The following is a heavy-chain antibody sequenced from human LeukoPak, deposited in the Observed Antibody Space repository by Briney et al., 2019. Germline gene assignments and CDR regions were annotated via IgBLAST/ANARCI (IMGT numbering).Heavy chain of an antibody. CDR1: GYSISSGYY. CDR3: ARQQWLVTLYFDY. D-gene: IGHD6-19*01. CDR2: IYHSGST. V-gene: IGHV4-38-2*02. J-gene: IGHJ4*02. Sequence: SETLSLTCTVSGYSISSGYYWGWIRQPPGKGLEWIGSIYHSGSTYYNPSLKSRVTISVDTSKNQFSLKLTSVTAADTAVYYCARQQWLVTLYFDYWGQGTLVTVSS.